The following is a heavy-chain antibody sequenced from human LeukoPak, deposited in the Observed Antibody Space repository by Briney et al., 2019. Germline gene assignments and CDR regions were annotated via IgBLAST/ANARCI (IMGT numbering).Heavy chain of an antibody. J-gene: IGHJ6*02. CDR2: ISYDGSNK. V-gene: IGHV3-30*03. CDR1: GFTFSSYG. Sequence: GGSLRLSCAASGFTFSSYGMHWVRQAPGKGLEWVAVISYDGSNKYYADSVKGRFTISRDNSKNTLYLQMNSLRAEDTAVYYCARDREYQLLFGAYYYYYGMDVWGQGTTVTVSS. D-gene: IGHD2-2*01. CDR3: ARDREYQLLFGAYYYYYGMDV.